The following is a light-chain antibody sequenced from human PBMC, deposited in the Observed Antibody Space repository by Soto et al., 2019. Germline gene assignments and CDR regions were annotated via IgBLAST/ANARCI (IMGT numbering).Light chain of an antibody. Sequence: DIQMTQSPSTLSANVGDRVTIPCRASQWVRNWLAWYQQRPGQAPKLLISKASPLEGGVPSRFSGSGYGTEVPLTIRSLQPDDFATYFCQQYETYYSFGQGTKLEI. CDR2: KAS. CDR1: QWVRNW. J-gene: IGKJ2*03. V-gene: IGKV1-5*03. CDR3: QQYETYYS.